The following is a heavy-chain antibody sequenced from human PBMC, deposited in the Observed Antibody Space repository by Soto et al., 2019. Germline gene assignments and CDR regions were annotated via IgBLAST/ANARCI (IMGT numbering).Heavy chain of an antibody. Sequence: GGSLRLSCAASGFTFSSYAMHWVRQAPGKGLEWVAVISYDGSNKYYADSVKGRFTISRDNSKNTLYLQMNSLRAEDTAVYYCARGLVVVTAIYYYYGMDVWGQGTTVTVSS. V-gene: IGHV3-30-3*01. CDR1: GFTFSSYA. CDR2: ISYDGSNK. D-gene: IGHD2-21*02. CDR3: ARGLVVVTAIYYYYGMDV. J-gene: IGHJ6*02.